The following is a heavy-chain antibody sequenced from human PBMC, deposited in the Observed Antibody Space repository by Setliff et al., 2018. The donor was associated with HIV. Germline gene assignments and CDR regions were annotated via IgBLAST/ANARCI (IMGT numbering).Heavy chain of an antibody. D-gene: IGHD2-8*01. Sequence: VKVSCKASGYTFTDYYIHWVRQAPGQGLEWMGRINPNSGGTNYVQKFQGRVTMTRDRSVSTAYMELSRLRSDDTGVYYCASKVHCTNGVCLDAFNIWGQGTMVTVSS. CDR1: GYTFTDYY. V-gene: IGHV1-2*05. CDR3: ASKVHCTNGVCLDAFNI. J-gene: IGHJ3*02. CDR2: INPNSGGT.